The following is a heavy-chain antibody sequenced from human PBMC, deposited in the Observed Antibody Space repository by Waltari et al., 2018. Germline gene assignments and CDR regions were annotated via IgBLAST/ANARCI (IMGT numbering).Heavy chain of an antibody. CDR1: EGTFSSYV. CDR3: ARAEPYYYDSSGYEAFDP. Sequence: VQLVQSGAEVRKLGSSVKVSCRASEGTFSSYVITWVGKAPEQGLEWMGGIIPIFGTANYAQKFQGRVTITADESTSTAYMELSSLRSEDTAVYYCARAEPYYYDSSGYEAFDPWGQGTLVTVSS. V-gene: IGHV1-69*12. J-gene: IGHJ5*02. D-gene: IGHD3-22*01. CDR2: IIPIFGTA.